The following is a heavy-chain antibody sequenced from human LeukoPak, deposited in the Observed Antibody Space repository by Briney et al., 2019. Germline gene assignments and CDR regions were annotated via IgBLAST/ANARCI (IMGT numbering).Heavy chain of an antibody. CDR3: ARGRNHDY. J-gene: IGHJ4*02. CDR2: INHSGST. CDR1: GGSFSGYY. D-gene: IGHD2/OR15-2a*01. V-gene: IGHV4-34*01. Sequence: SEXLSLTCAVYGGSFSGYYWNWIRQPPGKGLEWIGEINHSGSTNYSPSLTSRVTISVDTSKNHFSLNLNSVTAADTAVYFCARGRNHDYWGQGTLVTVSS.